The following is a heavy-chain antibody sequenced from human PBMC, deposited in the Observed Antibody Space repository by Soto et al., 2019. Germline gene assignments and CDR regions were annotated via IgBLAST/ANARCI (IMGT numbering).Heavy chain of an antibody. D-gene: IGHD3-3*01. J-gene: IGHJ4*02. CDR3: ARDHEYWSGYYKGFDY. CDR2: ISSSSSSI. CDR1: GFTFSSYS. V-gene: IGHV3-48*02. Sequence: PGGSLRLSCAASGFTFSSYSMNWVRQAPGKGLEWVSYISSSSSSIYYADSVKGRFTISRDNAKNSLYLQMNSLRDEDTAVYYCARDHEYWSGYYKGFDYWGQGTLVTVSS.